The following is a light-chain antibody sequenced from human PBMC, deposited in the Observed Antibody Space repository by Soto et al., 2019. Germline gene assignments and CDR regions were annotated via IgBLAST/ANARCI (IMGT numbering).Light chain of an antibody. V-gene: IGKV1-5*03. CDR1: QLISSW. Sequence: DIQMTQSPSTLSASVGDSVTITCRASQLISSWLAWYQQKPGKAPKLLIYKASTLKSGVPSRFSGSGSGTEFTLTISSLQPDDFATYYCQHYNSYSEAFGQGTKVDIK. CDR2: KAS. CDR3: QHYNSYSEA. J-gene: IGKJ1*01.